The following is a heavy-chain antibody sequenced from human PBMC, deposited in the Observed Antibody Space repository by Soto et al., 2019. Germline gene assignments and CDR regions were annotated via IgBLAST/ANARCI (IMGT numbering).Heavy chain of an antibody. Sequence: QVQLVQSGAEVKKPGSSVKVSCKASGGTLSSFTITWVRQAPGQGLEWMGRVIPILGIANYAPKFQGRVTITADKSTNTAYMELSSLRSEDTAVYYCARDGXCSGGSCYSGLGYYYYYYMDVWGKGTTVTVSS. D-gene: IGHD2-15*01. J-gene: IGHJ6*03. CDR1: GGTLSSFT. V-gene: IGHV1-69*08. CDR2: VIPILGIA. CDR3: ARDGXCSGGSCYSGLGYYYYYYMDV.